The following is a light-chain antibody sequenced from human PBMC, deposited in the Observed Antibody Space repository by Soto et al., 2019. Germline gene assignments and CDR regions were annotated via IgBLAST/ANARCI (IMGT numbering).Light chain of an antibody. CDR2: VVS. CDR3: SLYTSSDTPDV. Sequence: QSALTQPASVSGSPGQSITISCTGTSSDVGAYDYVSWYQQHPDKAPKLIISVVSNRPSGVSNRFSGSKSGNTASLTISGLQAEDEADYYCSLYTSSDTPDVFGTGTKVTVL. V-gene: IGLV2-14*01. J-gene: IGLJ1*01. CDR1: SSDVGAYDY.